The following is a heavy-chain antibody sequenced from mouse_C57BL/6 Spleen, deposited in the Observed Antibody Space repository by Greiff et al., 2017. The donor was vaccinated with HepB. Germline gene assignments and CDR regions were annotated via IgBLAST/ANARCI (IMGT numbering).Heavy chain of an antibody. D-gene: IGHD1-1*01. J-gene: IGHJ1*03. Sequence: VQLQQSGAELVKPGASVKISCKASGYAFSSYWMNWVKQRPGKGLEWIGQIYPGDGDTNYNGKFKGKSTLTADKSSSTAYMQLSSLTSEDSAVYFCARDGSNPSFDVWGTGTTVTVSS. V-gene: IGHV1-80*01. CDR2: IYPGDGDT. CDR1: GYAFSSYW. CDR3: ARDGSNPSFDV.